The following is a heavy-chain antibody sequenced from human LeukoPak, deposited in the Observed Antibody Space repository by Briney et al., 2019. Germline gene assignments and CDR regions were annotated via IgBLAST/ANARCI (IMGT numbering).Heavy chain of an antibody. V-gene: IGHV1-69*13. Sequence: SVKASCKASGGTFSSYAISWVRQAPGQGLEWMGGIIPIFGTANYAQKFQGRVTITADESTSTAYMELSSLRSEDTAVYYCARGPIAAAGIEYYYYGMDVWGQGTTVTVSS. J-gene: IGHJ6*02. D-gene: IGHD6-13*01. CDR2: IIPIFGTA. CDR3: ARGPIAAAGIEYYYYGMDV. CDR1: GGTFSSYA.